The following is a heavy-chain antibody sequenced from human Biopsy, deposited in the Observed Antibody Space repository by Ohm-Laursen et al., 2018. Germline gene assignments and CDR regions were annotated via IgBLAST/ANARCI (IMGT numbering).Heavy chain of an antibody. J-gene: IGHJ5*02. CDR2: LNPVSGNS. D-gene: IGHD1-7*01. Sequence: ASVKVSCKASGYTFTSYDITWVRQDSGQGPEWIGWLNPVSGNSNFGQKFRGRVTVTSDTSISTAYMELSGLTSDDTATYYCGRAVRNQLLNDPWGQGTLVTVTS. CDR1: GYTFTSYD. V-gene: IGHV1-8*01. CDR3: GRAVRNQLLNDP.